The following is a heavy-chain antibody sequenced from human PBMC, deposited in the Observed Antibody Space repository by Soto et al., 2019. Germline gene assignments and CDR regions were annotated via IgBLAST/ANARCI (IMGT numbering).Heavy chain of an antibody. CDR3: ARLVVVAATPDYFDY. V-gene: IGHV4-59*01. CDR2: IYYSGST. D-gene: IGHD2-15*01. CDR1: GGSISSYY. J-gene: IGHJ4*02. Sequence: SETLSLTCTASGGSISSYYWSWIRQPPGKGLEWIGYIYYSGSTNYNPSLKSRVTISVDTSKNQFSLKLSSVTAADTAVYYCARLVVVAATPDYFDYWGQGTLVTVSS.